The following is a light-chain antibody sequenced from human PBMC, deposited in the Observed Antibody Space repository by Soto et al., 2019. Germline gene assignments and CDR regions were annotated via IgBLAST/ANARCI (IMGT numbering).Light chain of an antibody. CDR1: QSVSSTY. J-gene: IGKJ5*01. CDR2: GAS. Sequence: EIVLTQSPGTLSLSPCERATLSCRASQSVSSTYLAWYQQKPGQAPRLLIYGASNRATGIPDRFSGSGSGTDFALTISSLEPEDFAVYYCQQRSNWPPTFGQGTRLEI. V-gene: IGKV3D-20*02. CDR3: QQRSNWPPT.